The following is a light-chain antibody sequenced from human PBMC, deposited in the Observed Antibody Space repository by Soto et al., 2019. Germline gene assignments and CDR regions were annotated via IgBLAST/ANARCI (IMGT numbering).Light chain of an antibody. CDR2: SNN. CDR1: SSHIGSNT. J-gene: IGLJ2*01. V-gene: IGLV1-44*01. CDR3: AAWDDSLNVV. Sequence: QPVLTQPPSASGTPGQRVTISCSGSSSHIGSNTINWYQQLPGTAPKLLIYSNNQRPSGVPDRFSGSKSGTSASLAISGLQSEDEADYYCAAWDDSLNVVFGGGTKLTVL.